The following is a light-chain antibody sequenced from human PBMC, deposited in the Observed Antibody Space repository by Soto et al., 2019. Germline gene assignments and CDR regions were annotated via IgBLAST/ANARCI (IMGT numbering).Light chain of an antibody. CDR3: SSSASSNTLV. CDR2: EVS. J-gene: IGLJ3*02. Sequence: QSALTQPASVSGSPGQSITICCTGTSSDIGAYNYVSWYQQHPGKAPKLMIFEVSNRPSGVSNRFSGSKSGNTASLTISGLQAEDEADYYCSSSASSNTLVFGVGTKVTVL. CDR1: SSDIGAYNY. V-gene: IGLV2-14*01.